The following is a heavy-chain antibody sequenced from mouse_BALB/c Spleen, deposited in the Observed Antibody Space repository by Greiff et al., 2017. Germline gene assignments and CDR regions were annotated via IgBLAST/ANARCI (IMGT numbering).Heavy chain of an antibody. CDR3: ARFDYDVYYAMDY. D-gene: IGHD2-4*01. V-gene: IGHV1-9*01. Sequence: QVHVKQSGAELMKPGASVKISCKATGYTFSSYWIEWVKQRPGHGLEWIGEILPGSGSTNYNEKFKGKATFTADTSSNTAYMQLSSLTSEDSAVYYCARFDYDVYYAMDYWGQGTSVTVSS. J-gene: IGHJ4*01. CDR2: ILPGSGST. CDR1: GYTFSSYW.